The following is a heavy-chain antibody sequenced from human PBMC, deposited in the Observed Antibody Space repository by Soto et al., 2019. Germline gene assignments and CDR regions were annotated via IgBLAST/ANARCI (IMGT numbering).Heavy chain of an antibody. CDR1: GFTFRSYA. CDR2: ITGSGGNT. Sequence: EVQLLESGGGLVQPGGSLRLSCAASGFTFRSYAMSWVRQAPGKGLEWVSGITGSGGNTYYADSLKGRFTISRDNSKNTVYLQMNSLSAGDTAVYYCAKDQGYIIGWAPSPLIDMDVWGQGTTVTVSS. J-gene: IGHJ6*02. CDR3: AKDQGYIIGWAPSPLIDMDV. V-gene: IGHV3-23*01. D-gene: IGHD6-19*01.